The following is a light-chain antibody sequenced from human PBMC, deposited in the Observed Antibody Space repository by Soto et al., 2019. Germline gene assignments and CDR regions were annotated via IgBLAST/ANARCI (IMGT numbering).Light chain of an antibody. J-gene: IGKJ3*01. V-gene: IGKV3-20*01. CDR1: QSVSSSY. CDR2: GAS. Sequence: MTPGERATISCRASQSVSSSYLAWYQQKPGQAPRLLIYGASSRATGIPDRFSGSGSGTDFTLTISRLESEDFAVYYCHHYGSSPFTFGPGT. CDR3: HHYGSSPFT.